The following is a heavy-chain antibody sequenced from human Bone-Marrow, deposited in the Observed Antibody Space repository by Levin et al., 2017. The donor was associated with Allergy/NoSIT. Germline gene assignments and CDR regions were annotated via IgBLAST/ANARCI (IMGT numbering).Heavy chain of an antibody. CDR3: ARGPVGYNNNWFRTYDRYFDS. CDR2: INDSGTT. D-gene: IGHD1-14*01. J-gene: IGHJ4*02. Sequence: SETLSLTCAVYGGSFSGHFWTWIRQPPGKGPEWIGEINDSGTTNYHASLKSRVTISADTSKNQFSLKLPSVTAADTAVYFCARGPVGYNNNWFRTYDRYFDSWGQGTLVTVSS. V-gene: IGHV4-34*01. CDR1: GGSFSGHF.